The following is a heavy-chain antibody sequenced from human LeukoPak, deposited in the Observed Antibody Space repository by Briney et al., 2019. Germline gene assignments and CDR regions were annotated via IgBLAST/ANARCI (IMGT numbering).Heavy chain of an antibody. CDR1: GYSISSGYY. CDR2: IYHSGGT. D-gene: IGHD1-26*01. CDR3: ARALRSYYYYYYMDV. J-gene: IGHJ6*03. Sequence: SETLSLTCTVSGYSISSGYYWGWIRQPPGKGLEWIGSIYHSGGTYYNPSLKSRVTISVDTSKNQFSLKLSSVTAADTAVYYCARALRSYYYYYYMDVWGKGTTVTISS. V-gene: IGHV4-38-2*02.